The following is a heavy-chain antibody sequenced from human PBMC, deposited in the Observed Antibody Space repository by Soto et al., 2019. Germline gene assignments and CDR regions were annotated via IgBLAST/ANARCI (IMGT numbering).Heavy chain of an antibody. D-gene: IGHD3-10*01. V-gene: IGHV4-30-4*01. CDR3: ARDRVRYYGSGTRPPSHYYGMDV. J-gene: IGHJ6*02. CDR2: IYYSGST. Sequence: QVQLQESGPGLVKPSQTLSLTCTVSGGSISSGDYYWSWIRQPPGKGLEWIGYIYYSGSTYYNPSLKSRVTISVDTSQNQFSLKLSSVTAADTAVYYCARDRVRYYGSGTRPPSHYYGMDVWGQGTTVTVSS. CDR1: GGSISSGDYY.